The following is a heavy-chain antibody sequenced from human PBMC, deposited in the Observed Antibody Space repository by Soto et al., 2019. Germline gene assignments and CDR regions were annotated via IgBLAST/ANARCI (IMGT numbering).Heavy chain of an antibody. D-gene: IGHD6-13*01. CDR3: TTVIAAAGKYYFDY. CDR1: GFTFSNAW. V-gene: IGHV3-15*01. CDR2: IKSKTDGGTT. J-gene: IGHJ4*02. Sequence: EVQLVESGGGLVKPGGSLRLSCAASGFTFSNAWMSWVRQAPGKGLEWVGRIKSKTDGGTTDYAAPVKGRFTISRDDSKNTLYLQMNSLKTEDTAVYYCTTVIAAAGKYYFDYWGQGTLVTVSS.